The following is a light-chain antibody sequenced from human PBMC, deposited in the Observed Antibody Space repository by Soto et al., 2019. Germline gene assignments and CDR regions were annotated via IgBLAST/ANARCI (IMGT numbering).Light chain of an antibody. Sequence: EIVLTQSPGTLSLSPGERATLSCRASQSIPNDYLAWYQQRSGQAPRLLIYLASNRAAGIPDRFSGSGSGADFTLTINTLEPEDFAVYHCQQYGSSPWTFGQGTKVDIK. CDR2: LAS. CDR1: QSIPNDY. CDR3: QQYGSSPWT. V-gene: IGKV3-20*01. J-gene: IGKJ1*01.